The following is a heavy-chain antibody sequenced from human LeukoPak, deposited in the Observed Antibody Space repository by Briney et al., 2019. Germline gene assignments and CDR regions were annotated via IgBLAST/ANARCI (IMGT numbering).Heavy chain of an antibody. V-gene: IGHV4-59*12. Sequence: SETLSLTCTVSGGSISSYYWSWIRQPPGKGLEWIGYIYYSGSTNYNPSLKSRVTISVDTSKNQFSLKLSSVTAADTAVYYCARAPRGKGFDHWGQGTLVTVSS. CDR1: GGSISSYY. CDR2: IYYSGST. CDR3: ARAPRGKGFDH. J-gene: IGHJ4*02.